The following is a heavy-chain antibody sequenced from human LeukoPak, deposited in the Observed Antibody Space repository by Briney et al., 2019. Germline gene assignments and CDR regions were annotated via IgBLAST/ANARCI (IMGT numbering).Heavy chain of an antibody. J-gene: IGHJ4*02. CDR3: ARAVYCTNGVCFNFDY. D-gene: IGHD2-8*01. CDR1: GGSISSHY. V-gene: IGHV4-59*11. Sequence: SETLSLTCTVSGGSISSHYWSSIRQPPGKGLEWIGYIYYSGSTNYNPSLKSRVNISVDTSKNQFSLKLSSVTAADTAVYYCARAVYCTNGVCFNFDYWGQGTLVTVSS. CDR2: IYYSGST.